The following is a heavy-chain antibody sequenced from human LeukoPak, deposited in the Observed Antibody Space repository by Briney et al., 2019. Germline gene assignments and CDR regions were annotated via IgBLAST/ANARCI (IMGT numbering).Heavy chain of an antibody. Sequence: AGGSLRLSCAASGFDFSIYAIDWVRQAPGRGLEWVSSISSGSSFRNYADSVKGRFTISRDNAKNSVYLQMNRLRAEDTAVYFCAREGDPPGFYYYHHLDVWGKGTTVTVSS. CDR1: GFDFSIYA. CDR2: ISSGSSFR. J-gene: IGHJ6*03. CDR3: AREGDPPGFYYYHHLDV. D-gene: IGHD3-16*01. V-gene: IGHV3-21*01.